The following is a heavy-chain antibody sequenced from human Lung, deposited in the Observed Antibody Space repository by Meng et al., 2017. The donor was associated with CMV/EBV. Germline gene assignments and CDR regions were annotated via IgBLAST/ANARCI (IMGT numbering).Heavy chain of an antibody. CDR3: AGPIEGIRETLDY. J-gene: IGHJ4*02. V-gene: IGHV3-7*01. D-gene: IGHD3-10*01. CDR2: INEDGTDK. CDR1: GFTVTRNW. Sequence: GGSLRLXCAASGFTVTRNWMTWVRQAPGKGLEWVANINEDGTDKNYLDSVKGRFTISRDNVKKSVYLQMNTLRGEDTAVYYCAGPIEGIRETLDYWGQGTLVTVYS.